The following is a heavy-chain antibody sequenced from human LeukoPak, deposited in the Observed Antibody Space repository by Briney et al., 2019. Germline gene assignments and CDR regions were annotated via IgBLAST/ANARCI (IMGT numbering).Heavy chain of an antibody. J-gene: IGHJ6*02. CDR2: ISYDGSNK. CDR1: GFTFSSYA. V-gene: IGHV3-30-3*01. CDR3: ARASRYQLLSGMDV. D-gene: IGHD2-2*01. Sequence: GRSLRLSCAASGFTFSSYAMHWVRQAPGKGLEWVAVISYDGSNKYYADSVKGRFTISRDNSKNTLYLQMNSLRAEDTAVYYCARASRYQLLSGMDVWGQGTTVTVSS.